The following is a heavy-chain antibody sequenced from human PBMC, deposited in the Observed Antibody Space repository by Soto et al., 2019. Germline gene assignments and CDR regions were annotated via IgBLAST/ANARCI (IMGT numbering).Heavy chain of an antibody. J-gene: IGHJ4*02. CDR3: ARDHLYYFDY. V-gene: IGHV3-33*01. Sequence: QVQLVESGGGVVQPGRSLRLSCAASGFTFSSYGMHWVRQAPGKGLEWVAVIWYDGSNKYYADSVEGRFTISRDNSKNTLYLQMNSLRAEDTAVYYCARDHLYYFDYWGQGTLVTVSS. CDR2: IWYDGSNK. CDR1: GFTFSSYG.